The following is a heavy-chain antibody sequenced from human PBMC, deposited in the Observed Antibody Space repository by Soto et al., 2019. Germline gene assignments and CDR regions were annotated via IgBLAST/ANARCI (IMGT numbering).Heavy chain of an antibody. CDR1: RGTCSDYA. D-gene: IGHD1-1*01. Sequence: ASVTVSCKTSRGTCSDYASSWVRQAPGAEIEWLGGIIPIFCTANYAQKLQGRVTITADKSTSTDSMDLDSLSSDDTAVYNCASGAQATTLEYWG. CDR2: IIPIFCTA. V-gene: IGHV1-69*06. J-gene: IGHJ4*01. CDR3: ASGAQATTLEY.